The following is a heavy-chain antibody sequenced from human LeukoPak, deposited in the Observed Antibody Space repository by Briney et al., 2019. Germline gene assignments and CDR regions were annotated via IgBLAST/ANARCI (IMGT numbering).Heavy chain of an antibody. CDR1: GFTFSTYW. CDR3: ARGDYGGDYFDY. CDR2: IKQDGSEK. D-gene: IGHD4-23*01. Sequence: GGSLRLSCVASGFTFSTYWMSRVRQAPGKGLEWVANIKQDGSEKYYVDFVEGRFTISRDNAKNSLYLQMNSLRAEDTAVYYCARGDYGGDYFDYWGQGTLVTVSS. J-gene: IGHJ4*02. V-gene: IGHV3-7*05.